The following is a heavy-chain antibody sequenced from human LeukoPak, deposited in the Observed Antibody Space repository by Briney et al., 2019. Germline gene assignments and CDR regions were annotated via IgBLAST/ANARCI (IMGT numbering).Heavy chain of an antibody. CDR3: AKAGRPQAVAGWIDY. D-gene: IGHD6-19*01. V-gene: IGHV3-23*01. CDR1: GFTFNNYV. CDR2: MGGGGTT. Sequence: GGSLRLSCAASGFTFNNYVMSWVRQAPGKGLEWVSAMGGGGTTYYADYVKGRFTISRDTSKNTLYLQMNSLRAEDTAIYYCAKAGRPQAVAGWIDYWGQGTLVTVSS. J-gene: IGHJ4*02.